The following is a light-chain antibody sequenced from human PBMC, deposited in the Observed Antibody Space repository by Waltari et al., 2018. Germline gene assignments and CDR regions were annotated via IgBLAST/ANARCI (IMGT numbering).Light chain of an antibody. J-gene: IGKJ2*01. Sequence: MTQSPGTLSVSPGERATLSCRASQSVSYNLAWYQQKPVQAPRLLIYGASTRATGIPVRFSGSGSETEFTLTINSLQPEDFAVYYCQQYSDWPTFGQGTKLEIK. CDR3: QQYSDWPT. CDR1: QSVSYN. V-gene: IGKV3-15*01. CDR2: GAS.